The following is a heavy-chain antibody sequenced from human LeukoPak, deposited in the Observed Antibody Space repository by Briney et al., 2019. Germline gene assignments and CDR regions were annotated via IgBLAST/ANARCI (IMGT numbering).Heavy chain of an antibody. CDR2: IYPGDSDT. V-gene: IGHV5-51*01. D-gene: IGHD6-13*01. CDR3: ARSRRYSSSWYYYYYYMDV. CDR1: GYSFTIYW. Sequence: GESLKISCKGSGYSFTIYWIGWVRQMPGKDLEWMGIIYPGDSDTRYSPSFQGQVTISADKSISTAYLQWSSLKASDTAMYYCARSRRYSSSWYYYYYYMDVWGKGTTVTVSS. J-gene: IGHJ6*03.